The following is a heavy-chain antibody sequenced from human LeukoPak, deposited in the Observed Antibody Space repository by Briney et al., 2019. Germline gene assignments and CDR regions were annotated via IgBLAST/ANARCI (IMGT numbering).Heavy chain of an antibody. V-gene: IGHV3-7*01. CDR1: GFTFSDYA. Sequence: GGSLRLSCAASGFTFSDYAMTWVRQAPGKGLEWVANIKTDGSQIYYVDSVKGRFTISRDNAKNSLYLQMNSLRAEDTAVYYCARDLNWETYWGQGTLVSVSS. J-gene: IGHJ4*02. CDR3: ARDLNWETY. D-gene: IGHD7-27*01. CDR2: IKTDGSQI.